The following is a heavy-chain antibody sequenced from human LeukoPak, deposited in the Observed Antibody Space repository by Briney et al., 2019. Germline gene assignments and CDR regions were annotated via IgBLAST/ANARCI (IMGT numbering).Heavy chain of an antibody. CDR2: ISGSGGST. CDR1: GFTFSSYA. CDR3: AKAPISIFGVVISNFDY. D-gene: IGHD3-3*01. Sequence: GGSLRLSCAASGFTFSSYAMSWVRQAPGKGLEWVSAISGSGGSTYYADSVKGRFTISRDNSKNTLYLQMNSLRAEDTAVYYCAKAPISIFGVVISNFDYWGQGTLVTVSS. V-gene: IGHV3-23*01. J-gene: IGHJ4*02.